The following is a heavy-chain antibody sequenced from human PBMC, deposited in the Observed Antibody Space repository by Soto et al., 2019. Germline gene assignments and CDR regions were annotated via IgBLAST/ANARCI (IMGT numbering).Heavy chain of an antibody. Sequence: SETLSLTCAVSGGSISSGGYSWSWIRQPPGKGLEWIGYIYHSGSTYYNPSLKSRVTIPVDRSKNQFSLKLSSVTAADTAVYYCARGADTALDYWGQGTLVTAPQ. CDR3: ARGADTALDY. D-gene: IGHD5-18*01. J-gene: IGHJ4*02. CDR2: IYHSGST. V-gene: IGHV4-30-2*01. CDR1: GGSISSGGYS.